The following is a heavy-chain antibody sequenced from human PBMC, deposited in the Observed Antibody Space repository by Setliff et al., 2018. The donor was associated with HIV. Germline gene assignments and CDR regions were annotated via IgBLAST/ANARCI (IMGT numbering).Heavy chain of an antibody. CDR1: GFTFSSYW. Sequence: GGSLRLSCSASGFTFSSYWMHWVRQVPGKGLVWVSRINSDGSRTDYADSVKGRFTMSRDNAKDTLYLQMSSLRAEDTAVYFCATPYASGWYDVLKNWGQGTGVTVSS. V-gene: IGHV3-74*01. D-gene: IGHD6-19*01. J-gene: IGHJ4*02. CDR2: INSDGSRT. CDR3: ATPYASGWYDVLKN.